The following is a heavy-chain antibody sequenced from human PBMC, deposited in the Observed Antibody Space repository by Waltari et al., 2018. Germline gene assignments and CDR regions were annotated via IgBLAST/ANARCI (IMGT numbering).Heavy chain of an antibody. J-gene: IGHJ4*02. D-gene: IGHD3-3*01. CDR2: TAAYNGNI. Sequence: QLQLVQSGAEVKRPGASVKVSCKTSGYLFTAYGITWVRQTPGQGLEWMGWTAAYNGNIDYAQKFQGRVTMSTETSTSTAYLEVRSLRYDDTAVYYCARWLSGPYTKYYFDYWGQGTLVTVSS. CDR3: ARWLSGPYTKYYFDY. CDR1: GYLFTAYG. V-gene: IGHV1-18*01.